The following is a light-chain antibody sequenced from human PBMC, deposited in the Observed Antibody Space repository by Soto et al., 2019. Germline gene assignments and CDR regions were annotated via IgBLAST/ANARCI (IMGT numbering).Light chain of an antibody. V-gene: IGKV4-1*01. Sequence: DIVMTQSPDSLAVSLGERATINCKSSQSVLYSSNNRNYLAWYQQKPGQPPKLLIYWASTRESGVPDRFSGSGSATEFTLTISTLQAEDVAVYYCQQYYTTPRLTFGGGTKVEIK. CDR3: QQYYTTPRLT. CDR2: WAS. CDR1: QSVLYSSNNRNY. J-gene: IGKJ4*01.